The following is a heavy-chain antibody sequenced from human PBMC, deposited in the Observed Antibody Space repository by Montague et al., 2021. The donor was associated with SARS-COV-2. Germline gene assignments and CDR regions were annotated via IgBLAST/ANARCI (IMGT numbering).Heavy chain of an antibody. CDR1: RGSVKSYY. V-gene: IGHV4-39*01. CDR2: VYYSGST. Sequence: SETLSLTCAVYRGSVKSYYWTWIRQPPGKGLEWIGSVYYSGSTYYNPSLKSRVTISVDTSKNQFSLKLSSVTAADTAVYYCERVLAYCGGDCYGWYFDLWGRGALVTVSS. CDR3: ERVLAYCGGDCYGWYFDL. J-gene: IGHJ2*01. D-gene: IGHD2-21*02.